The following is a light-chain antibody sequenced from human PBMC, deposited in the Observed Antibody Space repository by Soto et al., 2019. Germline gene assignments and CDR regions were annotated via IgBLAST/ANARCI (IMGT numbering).Light chain of an antibody. V-gene: IGKV3-11*01. J-gene: IGKJ2*01. Sequence: EIVLTQSPATLSLSPGDRATLSCRASQSVDRYLAWYQEKPGQAPRLLIYDTSDRATGIPDRFSGSGSGTDFTLTISSVEPEDFAVYYCQQGSHWYTFGQGTKVDIK. CDR3: QQGSHWYT. CDR1: QSVDRY. CDR2: DTS.